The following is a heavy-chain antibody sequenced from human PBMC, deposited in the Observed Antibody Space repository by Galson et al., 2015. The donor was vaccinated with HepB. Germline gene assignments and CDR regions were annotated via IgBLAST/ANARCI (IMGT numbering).Heavy chain of an antibody. CDR2: IRSKAYGGTT. J-gene: IGHJ4*02. D-gene: IGHD2-15*01. V-gene: IGHV3-49*03. CDR3: TRDGCSGGSCYPDRPFDY. CDR1: GFTFGDYA. Sequence: SLRLSCAASGFTFGDYAMSWFRQAPGKGLEWVGFIRSKAYGGTTEYAASVKGRFTISRDDSKSIAYLQMNSLKTEDTAVYYCTRDGCSGGSCYPDRPFDYWGQGTLVTVSS.